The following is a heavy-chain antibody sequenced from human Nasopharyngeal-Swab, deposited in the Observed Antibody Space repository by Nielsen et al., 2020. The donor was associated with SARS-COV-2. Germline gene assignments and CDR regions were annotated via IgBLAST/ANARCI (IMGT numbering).Heavy chain of an antibody. J-gene: IGHJ5*02. V-gene: IGHV1-24*01. Sequence: ASVKVSCKVSGYTLTELSMHWVRQAPGKGLEWMGGFDSEDGETIHAQKCQGRVTMTEDTSTDTAYMELSSMRSEDTAVYYCATTRPYCSSTSCYHNWFDPWGQGTLVTVSS. CDR3: ATTRPYCSSTSCYHNWFDP. D-gene: IGHD2-2*01. CDR2: FDSEDGET. CDR1: GYTLTELS.